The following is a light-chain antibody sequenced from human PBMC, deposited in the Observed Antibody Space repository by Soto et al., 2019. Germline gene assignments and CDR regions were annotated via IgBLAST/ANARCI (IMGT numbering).Light chain of an antibody. CDR2: DAS. CDR3: QQRRGP. V-gene: IGKV3-11*01. J-gene: IGKJ3*01. Sequence: EIVLTQSPATLSLSPGERATLSCRASQSVSSYLAWCQQKPGQAPRLLIYDASNRATGIPARFSGSGSGTDFTLTISSLEPEDFAVYYCQQRRGPFGPGTKVDIK. CDR1: QSVSSY.